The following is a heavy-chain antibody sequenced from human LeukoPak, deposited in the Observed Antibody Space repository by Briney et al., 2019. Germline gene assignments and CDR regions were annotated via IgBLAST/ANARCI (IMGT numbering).Heavy chain of an antibody. J-gene: IGHJ5*02. V-gene: IGHV1-8*01. CDR2: MNPNSGNT. CDR1: GYTFTSYD. Sequence: GASVKVSCKASGYTFTSYDINWVRQATGQGLEWMGWMNPNSGNTGYAQKFQGRVTMTRNTSISTAYMELSSLGSEDTAVYYCARVGYCSTTNCRSWFDPWGQGTLVTVSS. D-gene: IGHD2-2*01. CDR3: ARVGYCSTTNCRSWFDP.